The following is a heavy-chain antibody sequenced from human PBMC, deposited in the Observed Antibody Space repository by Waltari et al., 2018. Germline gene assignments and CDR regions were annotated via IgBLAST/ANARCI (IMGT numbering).Heavy chain of an antibody. Sequence: QLQLQESGPGLVKPSETLSLTCTVSGGSITRTTYYWGWIRQPPGKGLEWIGSISYSGTTYYNAALKSRVTISVDTSKNQFSLKVSSVTAADSAVYHCVTESSDSPHYYGVDVWGHGTTVTVSS. CDR2: ISYSGTT. D-gene: IGHD6-19*01. CDR1: GGSITRTTYY. V-gene: IGHV4-39*01. CDR3: VTESSDSPHYYGVDV. J-gene: IGHJ6*02.